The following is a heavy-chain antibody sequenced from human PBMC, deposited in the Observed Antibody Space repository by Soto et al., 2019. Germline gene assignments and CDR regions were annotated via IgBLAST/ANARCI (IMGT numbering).Heavy chain of an antibody. CDR2: ISGSGGST. Sequence: AGGSLRLSCAASGFTFSSYAMSWVRQAPGKGLEWVSAISGSGGSTYYADSVKGRFTISRDNSKNTLYLQMNSLRAEDTAVYYCAKGPPSSGYLYYFDYWGQGTLVTVSS. D-gene: IGHD3-22*01. J-gene: IGHJ4*02. CDR3: AKGPPSSGYLYYFDY. CDR1: GFTFSSYA. V-gene: IGHV3-23*01.